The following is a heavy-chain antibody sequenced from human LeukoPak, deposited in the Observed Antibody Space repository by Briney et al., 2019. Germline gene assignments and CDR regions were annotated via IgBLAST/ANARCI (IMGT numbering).Heavy chain of an antibody. J-gene: IGHJ6*02. CDR1: GGSISSYY. CDR2: IYYSGST. Sequence: SETLSLTCTVSGGSISSYYWSWIRQPPGKGLEWIGYIYYSGSTYYNPSLKSRVTISVDTSKNQFSLKLSSVTAADTAVYYCARSGDSLFGMDVWGQGTTVTVSS. V-gene: IGHV4-59*08. CDR3: ARSGDSLFGMDV. D-gene: IGHD4-17*01.